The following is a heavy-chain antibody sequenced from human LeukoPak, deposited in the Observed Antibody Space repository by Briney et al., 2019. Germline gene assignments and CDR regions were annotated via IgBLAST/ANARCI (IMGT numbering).Heavy chain of an antibody. J-gene: IGHJ4*02. Sequence: SETLSLTCTVSGASISDYYWSWIRQPPGKGLEWIGYIYYTGIANYNPSLKSRLTMSVDTSKRQLSLRLRSVTAADTAVYYCLTVDTSMGVDYWAQGTLVTVSS. CDR3: LTVDTSMGVDY. V-gene: IGHV4-59*08. CDR1: GASISDYY. D-gene: IGHD5-18*01. CDR2: IYYTGIA.